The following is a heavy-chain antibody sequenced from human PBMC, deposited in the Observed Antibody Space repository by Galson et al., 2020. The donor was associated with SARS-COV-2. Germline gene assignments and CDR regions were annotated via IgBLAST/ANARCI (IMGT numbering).Heavy chain of an antibody. Sequence: GGSLRLSCAASGFTVSSNYMSWVRQAPGKGLEWVSVIYSGGSTYYADAVKGRFTISRDISKNTLYLQMSSLRADDTAVYYCAGGGPLAVSGFPFLEYWGQGTLVTVSS. D-gene: IGHD6-19*01. CDR2: IYSGGST. V-gene: IGHV3-53*01. CDR1: GFTVSSNY. CDR3: AGGGPLAVSGFPFLEY. J-gene: IGHJ4*02.